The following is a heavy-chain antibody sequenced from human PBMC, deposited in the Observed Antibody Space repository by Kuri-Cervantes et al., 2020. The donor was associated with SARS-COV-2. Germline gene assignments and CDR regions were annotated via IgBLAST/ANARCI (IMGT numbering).Heavy chain of an antibody. CDR1: GFTFTSHA. CDR2: IKSKTDGGTT. CDR3: TTLIDY. Sequence: GESMKISCAVSGFTFTSHAMHWVRQAPGKGLEWVGRIKSKTDGGTTDYAAPVKGRFSISRDDSKNTLYLQMNSLKTEDTAVYYCTTLIDYWGQGALVTVSS. V-gene: IGHV3-15*01. J-gene: IGHJ4*02.